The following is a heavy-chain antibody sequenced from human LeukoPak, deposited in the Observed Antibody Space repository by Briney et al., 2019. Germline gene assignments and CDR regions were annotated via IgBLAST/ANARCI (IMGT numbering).Heavy chain of an antibody. CDR3: AKDHLYCSGGSCYGDY. J-gene: IGHJ4*02. CDR2: ISGSAGST. D-gene: IGHD2-15*01. V-gene: IGHV3-23*01. Sequence: PGGSLRLSCAASGFTFSSYGMSWVRQVPGKGLEWVAAISGSAGSTYYADSVKGRFTISRDNSKNTLYLQMNSLRAEDTAVYYCAKDHLYCSGGSCYGDYWGQGNMVTVSS. CDR1: GFTFSSYG.